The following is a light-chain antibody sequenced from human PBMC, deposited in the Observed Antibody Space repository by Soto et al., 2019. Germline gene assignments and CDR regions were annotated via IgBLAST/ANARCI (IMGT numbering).Light chain of an antibody. CDR2: AAS. Sequence: DIQLTQSPSFLPPSIGESVTITCRASQVISTSLAWYQVKPGKAPKLLIYAASTLESGVPSRFSATVSGTEFSLTITSLQPEDFATYYCQQLFDSPITFGQGTRLEI. CDR3: QQLFDSPIT. CDR1: QVISTS. V-gene: IGKV1-9*01. J-gene: IGKJ5*01.